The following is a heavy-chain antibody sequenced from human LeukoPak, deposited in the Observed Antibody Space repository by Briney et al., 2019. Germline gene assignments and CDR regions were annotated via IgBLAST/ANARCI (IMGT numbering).Heavy chain of an antibody. CDR1: GFTFSSYA. CDR3: AKALERYFDWLPGDY. V-gene: IGHV3-23*01. D-gene: IGHD3-9*01. CDR2: ISGSGGST. Sequence: GGSLRLSCAASGFTFSSYAMSWVRQAPGKGLEWVSAISGSGGSTYYADSVKGRFTISRDNSKNTLYLQMNSLRAEDTAVYYCAKALERYFDWLPGDYWGQGTLVTVSS. J-gene: IGHJ4*02.